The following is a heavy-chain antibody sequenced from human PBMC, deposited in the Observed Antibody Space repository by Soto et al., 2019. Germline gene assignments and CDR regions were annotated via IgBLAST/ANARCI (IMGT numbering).Heavy chain of an antibody. CDR2: INPKSGGT. D-gene: IGHD2-8*01. CDR3: ARGDSTDCSNGVCSFFYNHDMAV. V-gene: IGHV1-2*04. CDR1: GYSFTDYH. J-gene: IGHJ6*03. Sequence: ASVKVSCKASGYSFTDYHIHWVRQAPGQGLEWLGRINPKSGGTSTAQKFQGWVTMTTETSISTASMELTRLTSDDTAIYYCARGDSTDCSNGVCSFFYNHDMAVWGKGPTVTASS.